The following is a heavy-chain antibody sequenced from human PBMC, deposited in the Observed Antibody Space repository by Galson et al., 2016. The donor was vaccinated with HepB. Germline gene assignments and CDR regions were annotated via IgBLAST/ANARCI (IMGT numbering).Heavy chain of an antibody. CDR2: INSDGSTT. J-gene: IGHJ6*02. V-gene: IGHV3-74*03. D-gene: IGHD1-26*01. CDR3: ARERTLGSYPFYYYYGLDV. CDR1: GFTFSSYW. Sequence: SLRLSCAASGFTFSSYWIHWVRQAPGKGLVWVSHINSDGSTTKYADSVKGRFAISRDNAKNTLYLQMNSLRAEDTAVYYCARERTLGSYPFYYYYGLDVWGQGTTVTVSS.